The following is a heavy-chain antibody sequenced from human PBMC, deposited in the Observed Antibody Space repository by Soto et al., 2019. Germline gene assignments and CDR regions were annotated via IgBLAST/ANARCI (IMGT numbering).Heavy chain of an antibody. J-gene: IGHJ4*02. CDR1: GYTFTSYG. CDR3: AIVVDSSGYFDY. CDR2: INPNSGGT. D-gene: IGHD2-15*01. V-gene: IGHV1-2*04. Sequence: ASVKVSCKASGYTFTSYGISWVRQAPGQGLEWMGWINPNSGGTNYAQKFQGWVTMTRDTSISTAYMELSRLRSDDTAVYYCAIVVDSSGYFDYWGQGTLVTVSS.